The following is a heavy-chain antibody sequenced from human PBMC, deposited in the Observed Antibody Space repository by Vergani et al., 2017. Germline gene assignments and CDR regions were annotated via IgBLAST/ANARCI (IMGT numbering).Heavy chain of an antibody. CDR2: VSAGTKSQ. CDR3: AREYSSTSGSAFDF. Sequence: QLVESGGGWVQPGGSLRLSCVVSGFDFSSYIMNWVRQAPGKGLEWVSFVSAGTKSQSYAGSVKGRFTISRESAKNSLYLQMDSLRAEDTAVYYCAREYSSTSGSAFDFWGQGTKVTVSS. D-gene: IGHD2-2*01. V-gene: IGHV3-48*01. J-gene: IGHJ3*01. CDR1: GFDFSSYI.